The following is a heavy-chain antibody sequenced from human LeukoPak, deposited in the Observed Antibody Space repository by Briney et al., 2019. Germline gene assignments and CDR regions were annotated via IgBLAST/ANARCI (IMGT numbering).Heavy chain of an antibody. Sequence: EASVKVSCKVSGYTLTELSMHWVRQAPGKGLEWMGGFDPEDGETIYAQKFQGRVTMTEDTSTDTAYMELSSLRSEDTAVYYCATSSFGAVIHFDYWGQGTRATVSS. CDR2: FDPEDGET. V-gene: IGHV1-24*01. J-gene: IGHJ4*02. CDR1: GYTLTELS. CDR3: ATSSFGAVIHFDY. D-gene: IGHD3-16*01.